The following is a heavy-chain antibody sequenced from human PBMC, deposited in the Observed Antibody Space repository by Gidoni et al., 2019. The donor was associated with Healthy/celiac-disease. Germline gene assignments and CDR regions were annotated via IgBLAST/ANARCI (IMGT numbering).Heavy chain of an antibody. Sequence: QVQLVQSGAEVKKPGSSVKVSCKASGGTFSRHTISWVRQAPGQGLEWMGRIIPILGIANYAQKFQCRVTITADKSTSTAYMELSSLRSEDTAVYYCARELVAYYYDSSGYYHWGHGTLVTVSS. CDR1: GGTFSRHT. CDR3: ARELVAYYYDSSGYYH. D-gene: IGHD3-22*01. J-gene: IGHJ5*02. CDR2: IIPILGIA. V-gene: IGHV1-69*08.